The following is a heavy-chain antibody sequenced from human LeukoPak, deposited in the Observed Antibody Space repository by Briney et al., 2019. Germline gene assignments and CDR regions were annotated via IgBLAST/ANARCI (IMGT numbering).Heavy chain of an antibody. CDR3: ARVAQLWFGNDY. CDR2: ISSSGTTI. CDR1: GFTSRDYY. V-gene: IGHV3-11*04. J-gene: IGHJ4*02. D-gene: IGHD5-18*01. Sequence: GGSLRLSCAASGFTSRDYYMTWIRQAPGKGLEWVSYISSSGTTIYYADSVKGRFTISRDNAKNSLYLQMNSLRAEDTAEYYCARVAQLWFGNDYWGQGTLVTVSS.